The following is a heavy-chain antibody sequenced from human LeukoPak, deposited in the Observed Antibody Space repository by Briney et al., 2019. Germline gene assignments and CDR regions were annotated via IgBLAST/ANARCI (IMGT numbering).Heavy chain of an antibody. CDR2: VYSSGLT. Sequence: QTSETLSLTCTVSGGSINNYYWSWIRQPPGKGLEWIGYVYSSGLTNYNPSLRSRVTISIDTSRSQFSLKLNSVTAADTAVYYCEKYLRDSGTYYFDNWGQGALVTVSS. CDR3: EKYLRDSGTYYFDN. J-gene: IGHJ4*02. V-gene: IGHV4-59*01. CDR1: GGSINNYY. D-gene: IGHD2-2*02.